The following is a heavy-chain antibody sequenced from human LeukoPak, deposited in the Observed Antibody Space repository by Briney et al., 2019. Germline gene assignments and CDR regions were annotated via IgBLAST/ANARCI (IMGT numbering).Heavy chain of an antibody. CDR3: ARDRRGESHYYYGMDV. J-gene: IGHJ6*02. CDR1: GFTFRSYA. CDR2: ISYDGSNK. V-gene: IGHV3-30-3*01. Sequence: PGRSLRLSCAASGFTFRSYAMHWVRQAPGKGLEWVAVISYDGSNKYYADSVKGRFTISRDNSKNTLYLQMNSLRAEDTAVYYCARDRRGESHYYYGMDVWGQGTTVTVSS. D-gene: IGHD4-17*01.